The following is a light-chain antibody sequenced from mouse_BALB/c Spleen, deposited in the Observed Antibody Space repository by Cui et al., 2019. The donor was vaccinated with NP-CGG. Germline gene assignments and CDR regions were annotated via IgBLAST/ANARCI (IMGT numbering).Light chain of an antibody. V-gene: IGLV1*01. Sequence: QAVVTQESALTTSPGETVTLTCRSSTGAVTTSNYANSVQEKADHLFTVLICGTQKSVLGVSATFSQSPIGDKAAPTITGGQTEDEGIYFCALCDRTNWVFGGGTKLTVL. CDR2: GTQ. CDR1: TGAVTTSNY. CDR3: ALCDRTNWV. J-gene: IGLJ1*01.